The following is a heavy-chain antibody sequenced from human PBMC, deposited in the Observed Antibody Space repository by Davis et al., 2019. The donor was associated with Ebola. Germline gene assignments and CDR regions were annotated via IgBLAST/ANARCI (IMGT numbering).Heavy chain of an antibody. CDR2: ISYDGSNK. CDR3: AVAFGFDY. D-gene: IGHD2-15*01. Sequence: GESLKISCAASGFTFSSYAMHWVRQAPGKGLEWVAVISYDGSNKYYADSVKGRFTISRDNSKNTLYLQMNSLRAEDTAVYYCAVAFGFDYWGQGTLVTVSS. V-gene: IGHV3-30-3*01. J-gene: IGHJ4*02. CDR1: GFTFSSYA.